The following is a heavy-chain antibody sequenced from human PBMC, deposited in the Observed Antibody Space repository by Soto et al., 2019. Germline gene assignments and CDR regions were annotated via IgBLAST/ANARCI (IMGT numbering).Heavy chain of an antibody. J-gene: IGHJ5*02. CDR2: IYHSGST. CDR1: GYSISSGYY. V-gene: IGHV4-38-2*01. D-gene: IGHD4-17*01. Sequence: ASETLSLTCAVSGYSISSGYYLGWIRQTPGKGLEWIASIYHSGSTYYNPSLKSRVTISVDTSKNQFSLKLTSVTAADTAVYYCARGAATVTRGWFDPWGQGIMVTVSS. CDR3: ARGAATVTRGWFDP.